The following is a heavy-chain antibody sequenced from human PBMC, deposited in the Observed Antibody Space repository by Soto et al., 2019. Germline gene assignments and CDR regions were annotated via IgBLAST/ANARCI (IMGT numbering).Heavy chain of an antibody. CDR3: ARDLYDFWSGYSWTDYYYYGMDV. Sequence: QVQLVESGGGVVQPGWSLRLSCAASGFTFSSYAMHWVRQAPGKGLEWVAVISYDGSNKYYADSVKGRFTISRDNSKNTLYLQMNSLRAEDTAVYYCARDLYDFWSGYSWTDYYYYGMDVWGQGTTVTVSS. J-gene: IGHJ6*02. D-gene: IGHD3-3*01. CDR2: ISYDGSNK. CDR1: GFTFSSYA. V-gene: IGHV3-30-3*01.